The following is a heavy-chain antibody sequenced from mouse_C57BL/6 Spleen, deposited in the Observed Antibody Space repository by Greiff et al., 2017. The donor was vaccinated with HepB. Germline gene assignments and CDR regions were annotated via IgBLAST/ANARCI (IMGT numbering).Heavy chain of an antibody. V-gene: IGHV1-61*01. Sequence: QVQLQQSGAELVRPGSSVKLSCKASGYTFTSYWMDWVKQRPGQGLEWIGNIYPSDSETHYNQKFKDKATLTVDKSSSTAYMQLSSLTSEDSAVYYCARCYGNYEDAMDYWGQGTSVTVSS. CDR1: GYTFTSYW. CDR2: IYPSDSET. CDR3: ARCYGNYEDAMDY. J-gene: IGHJ4*01. D-gene: IGHD2-1*01.